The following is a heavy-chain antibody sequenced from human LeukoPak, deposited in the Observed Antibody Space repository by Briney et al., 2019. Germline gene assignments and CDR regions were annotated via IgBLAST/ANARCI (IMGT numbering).Heavy chain of an antibody. D-gene: IGHD1-26*01. J-gene: IGHJ4*02. CDR3: ARVVGATYFDY. CDR1: GGSTSSHY. CDR2: IYYSGST. Sequence: SETLSLTCTVSGGSTSSHYWSWIRQPPGKGLEWIGYIYYSGSTNYNPSLKSRVTISVDTSKNQSSLKLSSVTAADTAVYYCARVVGATYFDYWGQGTLVTVSS. V-gene: IGHV4-59*11.